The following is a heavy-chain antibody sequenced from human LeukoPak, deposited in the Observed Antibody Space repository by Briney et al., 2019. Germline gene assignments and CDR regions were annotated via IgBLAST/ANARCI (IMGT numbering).Heavy chain of an antibody. Sequence: SQTLSLTCAVSGGSISSGGYSWSWIRQPPGKGLEWIGYIYHSGSTYYNPSLKSRVTISVDRSKNQFSLKLSSVTAADTAVYDCARVDYYDSSGYYQYYFDYWGQGTLVTVSS. D-gene: IGHD3-22*01. CDR2: IYHSGST. V-gene: IGHV4-30-2*01. J-gene: IGHJ4*02. CDR3: ARVDYYDSSGYYQYYFDY. CDR1: GGSISSGGYS.